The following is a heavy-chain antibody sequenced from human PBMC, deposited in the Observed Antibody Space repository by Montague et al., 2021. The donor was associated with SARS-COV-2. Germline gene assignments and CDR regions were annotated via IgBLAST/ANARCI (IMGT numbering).Heavy chain of an antibody. CDR3: ARSVDV. J-gene: IGHJ4*02. CDR1: GVSFSSHW. Sequence: SLRLSCAAYGVSFSSHWMSWVRKAPGKPLEWVANISPDGSAKFYVGSVKGRITISRDNAKTSLYLQMNSLRVEDTAVYYCARSVDVWGQGTLVTVSS. CDR2: ISPDGSAK. V-gene: IGHV3-7*01.